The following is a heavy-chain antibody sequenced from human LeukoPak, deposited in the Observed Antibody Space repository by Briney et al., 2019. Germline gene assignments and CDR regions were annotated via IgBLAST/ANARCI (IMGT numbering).Heavy chain of an antibody. CDR2: IYNSGST. Sequence: PSETLSLTCTVSGASISSYYWSWIRQPQGKGLEWIGHIYNSGSTRYNPSLKSRVAISVDTSNNQFSLNLNSVTVADTAVYYCARHADGGVFIKTYFFDSWGQGFLVSVSS. V-gene: IGHV4-59*08. J-gene: IGHJ4*02. CDR3: ARHADGGVFIKTYFFDS. D-gene: IGHD3-16*01. CDR1: GASISSYY.